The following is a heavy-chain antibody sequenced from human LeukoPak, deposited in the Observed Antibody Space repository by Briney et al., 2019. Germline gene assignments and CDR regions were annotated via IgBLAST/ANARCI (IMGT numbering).Heavy chain of an antibody. CDR2: LYTSGSA. D-gene: IGHD3-22*01. Sequence: SETLSLTCTVSGGSISSYYWSWIRQPAGKGLEWIGRLYTSGSANYNPSLKSRVTMSIDTSKNQFSLKLSSVTAADTAVYYCARDRGHYDSSGYLFDYWGQGTLVTVSS. V-gene: IGHV4-4*07. J-gene: IGHJ4*02. CDR3: ARDRGHYDSSGYLFDY. CDR1: GGSISSYY.